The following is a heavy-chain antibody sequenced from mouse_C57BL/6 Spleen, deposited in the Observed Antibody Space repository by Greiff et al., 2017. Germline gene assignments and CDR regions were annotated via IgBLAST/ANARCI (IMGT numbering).Heavy chain of an antibody. CDR3: ASHYGSRHGYYAMDY. CDR2: IYPGDGDT. Sequence: VKLMESGPELVKPGASVKISCKASGYAFSSSWMNWVKQRPGKGLEWIGRIYPGDGDTNYNGKFKGKATLTADKSSSTAYMQLSSLTSEDSAVYFGASHYGSRHGYYAMDYWGQGTSVTVSS. D-gene: IGHD1-1*01. V-gene: IGHV1-82*01. CDR1: GYAFSSSW. J-gene: IGHJ4*01.